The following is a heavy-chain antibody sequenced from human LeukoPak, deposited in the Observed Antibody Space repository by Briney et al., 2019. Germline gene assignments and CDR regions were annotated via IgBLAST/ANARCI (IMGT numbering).Heavy chain of an antibody. Sequence: GGSLRPSSAASGFTFCDYSMNWVRPAPGEGVEWISYVGISSGNTKYADSVKGRFTISGDSAKNSVVLQMNNQRVEDTAVYYCARDHRYAFDNWGQGALVTVSS. CDR1: GFTFCDYS. CDR2: VGISSGNT. CDR3: ARDHRYAFDN. J-gene: IGHJ4*02. V-gene: IGHV3-48*04. D-gene: IGHD5-12*01.